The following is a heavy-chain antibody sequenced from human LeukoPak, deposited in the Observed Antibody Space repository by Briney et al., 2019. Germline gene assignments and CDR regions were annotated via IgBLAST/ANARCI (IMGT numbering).Heavy chain of an antibody. Sequence: GGSLRLSCAASGFTFSAYVMHWVRQAPGKGLQWVAVISDSGGYTQYADSVKGRFTISRDNSKNTLYPQMNSLRAEDTAVYYCAKRRAVPDPQRGLDYWGQGTLVTVSS. D-gene: IGHD6-19*01. V-gene: IGHV3-23*01. CDR3: AKRRAVPDPQRGLDY. CDR1: GFTFSAYV. CDR2: ISDSGGYT. J-gene: IGHJ4*02.